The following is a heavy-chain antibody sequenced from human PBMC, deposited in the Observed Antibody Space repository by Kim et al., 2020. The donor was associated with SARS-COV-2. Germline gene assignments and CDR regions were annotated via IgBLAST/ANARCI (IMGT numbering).Heavy chain of an antibody. CDR3: ARELKAGYCSGGSCYLENWCDP. CDR2: IIPILGIA. CDR1: GGTFSSYD. V-gene: IGHV1-69*04. J-gene: IGHJ5*02. Sequence: SVKVSCKASGGTFSSYDISWVRQAPGQGLEWMGRIIPILGIANYAQKFQGRVTITADKSTSTAYMELSSLRSEDTAVYYCARELKAGYCSGGSCYLENWCDPWGQGTLVTVSS. D-gene: IGHD2-15*01.